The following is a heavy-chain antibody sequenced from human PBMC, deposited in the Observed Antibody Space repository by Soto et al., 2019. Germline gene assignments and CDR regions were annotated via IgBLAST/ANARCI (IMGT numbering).Heavy chain of an antibody. D-gene: IGHD6-13*01. J-gene: IGHJ4*02. CDR1: GFTFSSYG. CDR2: ISYDGSNK. CDR3: AKGRGSWSYFDY. V-gene: IGHV3-30*18. Sequence: QVQLVESGGGVVQPGRSLRLSCAASGFTFSSYGMHWVRQAPGKGLEWVAVISYDGSNKYYADSVKGRFTIFRDNSKNTLYLQMNSLRAEDTAVYYCAKGRGSWSYFDYWGQGTLVTVSS.